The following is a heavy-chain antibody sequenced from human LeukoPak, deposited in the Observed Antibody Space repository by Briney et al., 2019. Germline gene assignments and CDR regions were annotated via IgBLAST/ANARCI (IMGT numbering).Heavy chain of an antibody. J-gene: IGHJ4*02. D-gene: IGHD3-22*01. CDR2: IYFSGST. Sequence: TSETLSLTCTVYGDSMSGYYWSWIRQPPGKGLEWIGYIYFSGSTNYNPSLKSRVSFSVDTSRKQFSLKVSSVTAADTAVYYCARFSEYSHSSVHYLDYWGQGTLVFVSS. CDR3: ARFSEYSHSSVHYLDY. V-gene: IGHV4-59*01. CDR1: GDSMSGYY.